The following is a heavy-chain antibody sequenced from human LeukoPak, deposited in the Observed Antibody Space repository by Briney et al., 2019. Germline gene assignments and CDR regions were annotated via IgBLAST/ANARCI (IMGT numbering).Heavy chain of an antibody. CDR2: TYYRSKWYN. J-gene: IGHJ5*02. Sequence: TSQSLSLTCAISGDSVSSNSAAWNWLRQSQSRGLEWLGRTYYRSKWYNDYAVSVKSRITINPDTSKNQFSLQLNSVTPEDTAVYYCARGWFGELEYWFDPWGQGTLVTVSS. CDR3: ARGWFGELEYWFDP. CDR1: GDSVSSNSAA. V-gene: IGHV6-1*01. D-gene: IGHD3-10*01.